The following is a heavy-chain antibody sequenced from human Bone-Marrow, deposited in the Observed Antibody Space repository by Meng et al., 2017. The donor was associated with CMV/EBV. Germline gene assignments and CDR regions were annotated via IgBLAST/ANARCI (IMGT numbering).Heavy chain of an antibody. CDR1: GYTFTSYY. Sequence: ASVKVSCKASGYTFTSYYMHWVRQAPGQGLEWMGIINPSGGSTSYAQKFQGRVTMTRDTSTSTVYMELRSLRSDDTAVYYCARDRFYGSGSYYTPSHDYWGQGTLVTVSS. CDR2: INPSGGST. J-gene: IGHJ4*02. V-gene: IGHV1-46*01. D-gene: IGHD3-10*01. CDR3: ARDRFYGSGSYYTPSHDY.